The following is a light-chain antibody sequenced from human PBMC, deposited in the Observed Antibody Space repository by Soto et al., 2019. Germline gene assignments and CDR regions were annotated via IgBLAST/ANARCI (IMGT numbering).Light chain of an antibody. Sequence: EIVLTQSPGTLSLSPGERATLSCRASQSVNSGYLAWYQHKPGQAPRLLIYGASSRATGIPARFSGSGSGTDFTLTISRLEPEDFAVYYCQHFGSATGTFGQGTKVEIK. CDR3: QHFGSATGT. CDR2: GAS. J-gene: IGKJ1*01. V-gene: IGKV3-20*01. CDR1: QSVNSGY.